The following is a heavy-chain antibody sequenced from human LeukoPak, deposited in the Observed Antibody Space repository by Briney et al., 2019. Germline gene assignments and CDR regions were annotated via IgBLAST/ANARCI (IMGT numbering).Heavy chain of an antibody. D-gene: IGHD1-1*01. V-gene: IGHV3-23*01. CDR2: ITGSGGST. CDR1: GFTLSSYA. Sequence: PGGSLRLSCAASGFTLSSYAMNWVRQAPGEGLEWVLTITGSGGSTYCADSVKGRLTVSRDNSKNTRYLQMNILRAEDTAVYYCAKALSGTLAGNFDYWGQGTLVTVSS. J-gene: IGHJ4*02. CDR3: AKALSGTLAGNFDY.